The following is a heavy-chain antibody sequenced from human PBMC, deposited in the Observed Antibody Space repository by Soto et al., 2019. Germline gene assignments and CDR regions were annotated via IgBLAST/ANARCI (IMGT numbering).Heavy chain of an antibody. CDR2: IYYSGST. CDR3: ARGYSKHEGYYYGMDV. J-gene: IGHJ6*02. V-gene: IGHV4-30-4*01. D-gene: IGHD4-4*01. Sequence: KSSETLSLTCTVSGGSISSGDYYWSWIRQPPGKGLEWIGYIYYSGSTYYNPSLKSRVTISVDTSKNQFSLKLSSVTAADTAVYYCARGYSKHEGYYYGMDVWGQGTTVTVSS. CDR1: GGSISSGDYY.